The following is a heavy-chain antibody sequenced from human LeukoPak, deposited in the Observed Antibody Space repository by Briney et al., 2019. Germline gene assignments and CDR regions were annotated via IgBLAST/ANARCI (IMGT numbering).Heavy chain of an antibody. D-gene: IGHD2-15*01. V-gene: IGHV3-7*01. Sequence: ETLSLTCAVSGGSMTSYCWTWARQAPGKGLEWVANIKQVGSERNYVGSVRGRFTISRDNAKNSLYLQMNSLRAEDTAVYYCYCAVEDYWGQGTLVTVSS. CDR1: GGSMTSYC. CDR2: IKQVGSER. CDR3: YCAVEDY. J-gene: IGHJ4*02.